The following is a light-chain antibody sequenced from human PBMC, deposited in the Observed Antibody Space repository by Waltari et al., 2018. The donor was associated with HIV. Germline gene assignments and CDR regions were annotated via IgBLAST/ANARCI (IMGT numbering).Light chain of an antibody. CDR3: SSYTRASTRV. J-gene: IGLJ1*01. V-gene: IGLV2-14*03. CDR1: TNALGGDNS. CDR2: DVT. Sequence: QSALTQPASVSGSPGQSVTLSCIGNTNALGGDNSVSWYQPPPDNAPKLMIYDVTDQPSGIYNRFSTSKSGNTASLPISGLQAEDEADYDCSSYTRASTRVFGAGTKVTVL.